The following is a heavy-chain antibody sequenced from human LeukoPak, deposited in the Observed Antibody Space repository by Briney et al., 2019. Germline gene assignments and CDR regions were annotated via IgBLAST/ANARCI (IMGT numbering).Heavy chain of an antibody. Sequence: SETLSLTCAVYGGSFSDYYWTWIRQPPGKGLEWIGEINHSGSTNYNLSLKSRVTISVDTSKNQFSLKLTSVTAGDTAVYYCARGDVVVIPAARYYYYYIDVWGKGTTVTVSS. J-gene: IGHJ6*03. CDR1: GGSFSDYY. CDR2: INHSGST. V-gene: IGHV4-34*01. CDR3: ARGDVVVIPAARYYYYYIDV. D-gene: IGHD2-2*01.